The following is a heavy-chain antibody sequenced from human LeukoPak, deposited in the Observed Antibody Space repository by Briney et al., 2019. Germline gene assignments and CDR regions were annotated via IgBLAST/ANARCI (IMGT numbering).Heavy chain of an antibody. CDR3: AKDLSRTTTKPPDY. D-gene: IGHD5-12*01. J-gene: IGHJ4*02. Sequence: GGSLRLSCAASGFTFSSYGMHWVRQAPGKGLEWVAFIRYDGSNKYYADFVKGRFTISRDNSKNTLYLQMNSLRAEDTAVYYCAKDLSRTTTKPPDYWGQGTLVTVSS. CDR1: GFTFSSYG. CDR2: IRYDGSNK. V-gene: IGHV3-30*02.